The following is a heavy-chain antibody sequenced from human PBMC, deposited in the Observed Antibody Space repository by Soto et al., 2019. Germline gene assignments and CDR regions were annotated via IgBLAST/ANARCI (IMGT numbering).Heavy chain of an antibody. Sequence: SETLSLTCTVSGGSVGSGSXYWSWIRQPLGKGLEWVGYIYXPGHPDSQPSTRGRAPISEDKATKPFSMRFTPVTSTDTHIYYCARDSVLASYSEHRTPSWFDPGGQGPLVPAPS. J-gene: IGHJ5*02. V-gene: IGHV4-61*03. CDR2: IYXPGHP. CDR3: ARDSVLASYSEHRTPSWFDP. CDR1: GGSVGSGSXY. D-gene: IGHD4-4*01.